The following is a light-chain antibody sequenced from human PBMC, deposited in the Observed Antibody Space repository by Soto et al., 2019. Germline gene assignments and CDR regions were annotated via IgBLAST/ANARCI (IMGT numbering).Light chain of an antibody. Sequence: QSVLTQPASVFGCPGQSITISCTGTSSDFGGFDYVSWYQHHPGKAPKLMIYDVSNRPSGVSDRFSGSKSGNMASLTISGLQAEDEADYYCCSYTPTSTLFGGGTKLTVL. CDR2: DVS. CDR3: CSYTPTSTL. V-gene: IGLV2-14*03. CDR1: SSDFGGFDY. J-gene: IGLJ2*01.